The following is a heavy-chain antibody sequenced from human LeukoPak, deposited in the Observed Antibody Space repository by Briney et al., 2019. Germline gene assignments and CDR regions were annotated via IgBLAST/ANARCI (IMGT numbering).Heavy chain of an antibody. CDR2: MNPNSGNT. CDR1: GYTFTSYD. D-gene: IGHD4-17*01. V-gene: IGHV1-8*03. J-gene: IGHJ4*02. Sequence: ASVKVSCKASGYTFTSYDINWVRQATGQGLEWMGWMNPNSGNTGYAQKFQGRVTITRNTSISTAYMELSSLRSDDTAVYYCARGTGGGDYVPFDYWGQGTLATVSS. CDR3: ARGTGGGDYVPFDY.